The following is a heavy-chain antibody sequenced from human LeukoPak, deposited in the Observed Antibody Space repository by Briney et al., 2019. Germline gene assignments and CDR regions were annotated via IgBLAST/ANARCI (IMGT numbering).Heavy chain of an antibody. D-gene: IGHD6-13*01. V-gene: IGHV1-18*01. J-gene: IGHJ4*02. Sequence: ASVKVSCKTSGYTFTSYGIIWVRQAPGQGLEWMGWISTYNGNTNYAQKIQGRVTMTTDTSTSTAYMELRSLRSDDTAVYYCARDLPYSSSWESIDYWGQGTLVTVSS. CDR1: GYTFTSYG. CDR3: ARDLPYSSSWESIDY. CDR2: ISTYNGNT.